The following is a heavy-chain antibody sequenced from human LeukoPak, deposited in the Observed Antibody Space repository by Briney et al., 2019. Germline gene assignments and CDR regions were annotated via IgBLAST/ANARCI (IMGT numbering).Heavy chain of an antibody. Sequence: GGSLRLSCAASGFTFSSYAMHWVRQAPGKGLEWVAVISYDGSNKYYADSVKGRFTISRDDSKNTLYLQMNSLRAEDTAVYYCARELPFDYWGQGTLVTVSS. CDR2: ISYDGSNK. CDR3: ARELPFDY. CDR1: GFTFSSYA. V-gene: IGHV3-30-3*01. J-gene: IGHJ4*02.